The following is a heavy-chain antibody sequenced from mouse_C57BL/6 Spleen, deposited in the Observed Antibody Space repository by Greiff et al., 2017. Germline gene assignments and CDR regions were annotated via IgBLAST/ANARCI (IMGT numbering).Heavy chain of an antibody. J-gene: IGHJ3*01. CDR3: ARGDGYSFAY. Sequence: VQLQQPGAELVRPGSSVKLSCKASGYTFTSYWMHWVKQRPIQGLEWIGNIDPSDSETHYNQKFKDKATMTVDKSSSTAYMQLSSLTSEDSAVYYGARGDGYSFAYWGQGTLVTVSA. CDR2: IDPSDSET. V-gene: IGHV1-52*01. CDR1: GYTFTSYW. D-gene: IGHD2-3*01.